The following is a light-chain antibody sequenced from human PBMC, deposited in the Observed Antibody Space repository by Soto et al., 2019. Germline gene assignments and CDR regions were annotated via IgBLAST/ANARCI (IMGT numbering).Light chain of an antibody. Sequence: EIVLTQSPGTLSLSPGERATLSCRASQSVGNNYLAWYQQKPGQAPRFLIYDASSRATGIPDRFSGSGSGTDFTITISRLEPEDFAVYYCQQHGSTPLTFGGGTKVEIK. V-gene: IGKV3-20*01. CDR3: QQHGSTPLT. J-gene: IGKJ4*01. CDR1: QSVGNNY. CDR2: DAS.